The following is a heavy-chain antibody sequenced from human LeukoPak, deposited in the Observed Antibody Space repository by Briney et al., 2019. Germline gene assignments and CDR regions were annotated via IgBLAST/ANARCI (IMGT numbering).Heavy chain of an antibody. D-gene: IGHD1-1*01. CDR2: INSDGSNT. Sequence: GGSLRLSCAASGFTFSSSRMHWVRQAPGKGLVWVSRINSDGSNTIYADSVKGRFTSSRDNAKNTLYLQINTLRAEDTAVYYCARVVRYNWNGDYYYGLDVWGQGTTVTVSS. CDR1: GFTFSSSR. V-gene: IGHV3-74*01. CDR3: ARVVRYNWNGDYYYGLDV. J-gene: IGHJ6*02.